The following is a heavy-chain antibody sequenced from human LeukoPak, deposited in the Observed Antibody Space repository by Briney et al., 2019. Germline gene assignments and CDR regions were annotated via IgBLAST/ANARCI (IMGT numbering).Heavy chain of an antibody. J-gene: IGHJ6*02. V-gene: IGHV3-23*01. CDR2: ISGRSDSI. Sequence: PGGSLRLSCAASGFTLSSYTMSWVRQAPGKGLERVSGISGRSDSIYYADSVEGRFTISRDYSKSTVDLQMNSLRAEDTAVYYCAREKWERHHCGVDVWGQGTTVTVSS. CDR3: AREKWERHHCGVDV. D-gene: IGHD1-26*01. CDR1: GFTLSSYT.